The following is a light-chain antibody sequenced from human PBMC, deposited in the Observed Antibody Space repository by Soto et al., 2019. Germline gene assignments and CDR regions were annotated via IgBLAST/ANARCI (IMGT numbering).Light chain of an antibody. CDR2: EVS. V-gene: IGLV2-8*01. J-gene: IGLJ1*01. CDR3: SSYAGNNIYV. Sequence: QSALTQPPSASGSPGQSVTISCTGSSSDVGEYKYVSWYQQHPGKAPKLVIYEVSNRPPGVPNRFSGSKSGNTASLTVSGLQSEDEAEYYCSSYAGNNIYVIGTGTKVTVL. CDR1: SSDVGEYKY.